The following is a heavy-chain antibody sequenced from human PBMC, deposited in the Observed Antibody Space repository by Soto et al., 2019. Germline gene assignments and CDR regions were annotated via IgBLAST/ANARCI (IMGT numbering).Heavy chain of an antibody. CDR1: GYSFTSYW. CDR3: ARRSATTWAYYFDY. CDR2: IYPGDSDT. J-gene: IGHJ4*02. Sequence: GESLRISCKGSGYSFTSYWIGWARQMPGKGLEWMGIIYPGDSDTRYSPSFQGQVTISADKSISTAYLQWSSLKASDTAMYYCARRSATTWAYYFDYWGQGTLVTVSS. V-gene: IGHV5-51*01. D-gene: IGHD5-12*01.